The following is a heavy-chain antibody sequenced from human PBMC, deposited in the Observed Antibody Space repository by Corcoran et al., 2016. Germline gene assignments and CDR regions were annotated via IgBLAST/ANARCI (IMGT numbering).Heavy chain of an antibody. CDR3: ARGSGSYYGYFDY. CDR1: GYTFTGYY. D-gene: IGHD1-26*01. CDR2: INPNSGGT. V-gene: IGHV1-2*02. Sequence: QVQLVQSGAEVKKPGSSVKVSCKASGYTFTGYYMHWVRQAPGQGLAWMGWINPNSGGTNYAQKFQGRVTMTRDTSISTAYMELSRLRSDDTAGYFWARGSGSYYGYFDYWGQGTLVTVSS. J-gene: IGHJ4*02.